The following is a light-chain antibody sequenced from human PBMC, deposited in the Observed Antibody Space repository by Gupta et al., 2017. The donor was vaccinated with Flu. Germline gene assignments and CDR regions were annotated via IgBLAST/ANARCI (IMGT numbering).Light chain of an antibody. CDR1: ERIGDY. V-gene: IGKV3-11*01. CDR3: QQRGLWPIT. Sequence: EIVLTQSPVTLSLSPGVTATLSCRTSERIGDYLSWFQQKPGQAPRLLIDHASKMATGIPPRFSGSGSGTEFTLTISSLEPEEFAIYYCQQRGLWPITFGRGTKVEIK. J-gene: IGKJ4*01. CDR2: HAS.